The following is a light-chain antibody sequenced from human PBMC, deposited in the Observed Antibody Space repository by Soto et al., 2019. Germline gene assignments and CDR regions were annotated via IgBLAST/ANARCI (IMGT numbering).Light chain of an antibody. CDR3: LLYYGGAWV. CDR1: TGAVTSGYY. CDR2: STS. Sequence: QTVVTQEPSLTVSPGWTVTLTCASSTGAVTSGYYPNWFQQKPGQAPRPLIYSTSNKHSWTPARFSGSLLGGKAALTLSGLQPEDEAEYYCLLYYGGAWVFGGGTKLTVL. V-gene: IGLV7-43*01. J-gene: IGLJ3*02.